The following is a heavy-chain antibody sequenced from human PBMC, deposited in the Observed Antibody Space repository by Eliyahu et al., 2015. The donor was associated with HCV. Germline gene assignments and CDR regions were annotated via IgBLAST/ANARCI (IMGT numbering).Heavy chain of an antibody. CDR3: ASGGGGIAVAGTGGWFDP. CDR2: XPFSGST. CDR1: GGSITTYY. J-gene: IGHJ5*02. V-gene: IGHV4-59*01. D-gene: IGHD6-19*01. Sequence: QVQLQESGPGLVKPSETLSLTCTVSGGSITTYYWRWIRXPPGKGLXCVGDXPFSGSTHSTPXXKSRVTISVDTSKNQFSLNLTSVTAADTAVYYCASGGGGIAVAGTGGWFDPWGQGTLVTVSS.